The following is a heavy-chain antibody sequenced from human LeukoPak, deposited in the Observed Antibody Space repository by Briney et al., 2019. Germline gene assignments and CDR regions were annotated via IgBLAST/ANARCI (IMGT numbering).Heavy chain of an antibody. J-gene: IGHJ4*02. CDR3: AKGGTYYYDSSGYYPFDY. Sequence: GGSLRLSCAASGITFSSYGMSWVRQAPGKGLEWVSSISSTGGTTYYADSVKGRFTISRDNSKNTLYLQMNSLRAEDTAVYYCAKGGTYYYDSSGYYPFDYWGQGTLVTVSS. CDR1: GITFSSYG. CDR2: ISSTGGTT. D-gene: IGHD3-22*01. V-gene: IGHV3-23*01.